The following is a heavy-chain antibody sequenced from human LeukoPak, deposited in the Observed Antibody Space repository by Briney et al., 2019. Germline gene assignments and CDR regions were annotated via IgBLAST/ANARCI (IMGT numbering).Heavy chain of an antibody. CDR3: ASKGDILTGYYLPYFDY. Sequence: PSETLSLTCTVSGGSISSYYYWSWIRQSAGKGLEWIGRIYTSGSTNYNPSFKSRVTMSVDTSKNQLSLKLSSVTAADTAVYYCASKGDILTGYYLPYFDYWGQGTLVTVSS. CDR2: IYTSGST. CDR1: GGSISSYYY. J-gene: IGHJ4*02. V-gene: IGHV4-4*07. D-gene: IGHD3-9*01.